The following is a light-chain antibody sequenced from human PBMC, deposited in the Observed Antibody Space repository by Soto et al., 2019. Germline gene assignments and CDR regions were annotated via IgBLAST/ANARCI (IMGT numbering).Light chain of an antibody. V-gene: IGKV3-20*01. CDR2: GAS. J-gene: IGKJ1*01. CDR3: QQYGSSPGT. Sequence: EIVLTQSPGTLSLSPGERATLSCRASQSVSSSYLAWYQQKPGQAPRLLFYGASSRATGIPDRFSGSGSGTDFTLTTSRLEPEDFAVYYCQQYGSSPGTFGQGTKVEIK. CDR1: QSVSSSY.